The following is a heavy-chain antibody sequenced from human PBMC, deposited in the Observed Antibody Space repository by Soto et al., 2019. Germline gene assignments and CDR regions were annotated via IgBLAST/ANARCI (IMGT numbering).Heavy chain of an antibody. Sequence: QVQLVESGGGVVQPGRSLRLSCAASGFTFSSYGMHWVRQAPGKGLEWVAVIWYDGSNKYYADSVKGRFTISRDNSKNTLYLQMNSLRAEDTAVYYCARDGFRYDFWSGYSISYYYGMDVWGQGTTVTVSS. CDR1: GFTFSSYG. V-gene: IGHV3-33*01. CDR3: ARDGFRYDFWSGYSISYYYGMDV. J-gene: IGHJ6*02. CDR2: IWYDGSNK. D-gene: IGHD3-3*01.